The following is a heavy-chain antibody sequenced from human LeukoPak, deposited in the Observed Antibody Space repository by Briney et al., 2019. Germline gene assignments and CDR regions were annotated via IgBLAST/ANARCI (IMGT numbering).Heavy chain of an antibody. CDR3: ARGGPDDWYFDY. V-gene: IGHV1-69*05. J-gene: IGHJ4*02. D-gene: IGHD3-9*01. CDR1: GGTFSSYA. CDR2: IIPIFGTA. Sequence: ASVKVSCKASGGTFSSYAISCVRQAPGQGLEWMGGIIPIFGTANYAQKLQGRVTMTTDTSTSTAYMELRSLRSDDTAVYYCARGGPDDWYFDYWGQGTLVTVSS.